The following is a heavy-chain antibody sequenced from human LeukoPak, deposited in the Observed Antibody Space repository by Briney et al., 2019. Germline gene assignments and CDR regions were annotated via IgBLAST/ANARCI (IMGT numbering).Heavy chain of an antibody. CDR2: ISIGSTYI. J-gene: IGHJ2*01. D-gene: IGHD3-16*02. CDR1: GITFSRYS. Sequence: PGGSLRLSCAASGITFSRYSMNWVRQAPGKGLEWVSSISIGSTYICYADSVKGRFTISRDNAKNSLYLQMNSLRAEDTAVYYCVGSDTIGYTPREWDYWYFDLWGRGTLVTVSS. V-gene: IGHV3-21*01. CDR3: VGSDTIGYTPREWDYWYFDL.